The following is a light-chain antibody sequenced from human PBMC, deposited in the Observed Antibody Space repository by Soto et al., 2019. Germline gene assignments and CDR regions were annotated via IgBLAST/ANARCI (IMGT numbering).Light chain of an antibody. CDR1: QSISSY. CDR2: AAS. CDR3: QHSYSTPQ. V-gene: IGKV1-39*01. J-gene: IGKJ5*01. Sequence: DIQMTQSPSSLSASVGDRVTITCRASQSISSYLNWYQQKPGKAPKLLIYAASSLQSGVPSRFSGSGSGTDFTLTISSLQPEDFATYYYQHSYSTPQFGQRRRLEIK.